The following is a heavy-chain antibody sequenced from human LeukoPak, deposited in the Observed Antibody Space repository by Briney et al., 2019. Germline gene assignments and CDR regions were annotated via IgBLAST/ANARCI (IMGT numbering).Heavy chain of an antibody. V-gene: IGHV4-34*01. CDR3: ARGGNWNYRFDP. CDR2: INHSGST. Sequence: SETLSLTCAVYGGSFSGYYWSWIRQPPGKGLEWIGEINHSGSTNYNPSLKSRVTISVDTPKNQFSLKLSSVTAADTAVYYCARGGNWNYRFDPWGQGTLVTVSS. J-gene: IGHJ5*02. D-gene: IGHD1-7*01. CDR1: GGSFSGYY.